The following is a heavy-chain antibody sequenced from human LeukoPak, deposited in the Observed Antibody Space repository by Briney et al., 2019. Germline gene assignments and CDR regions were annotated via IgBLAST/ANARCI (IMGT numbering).Heavy chain of an antibody. D-gene: IGHD4-23*01. V-gene: IGHV3-33*01. Sequence: GGSLRLSCAASGFTFSSYGMHWVRQAPGKGLEWVSVIWYGGSNKYYADSVKGRFTISRDNSKNTLYLQMNSLRAEDTAVYYCARSMTRGTTVVMADYWGQGTLVTVSS. CDR3: ARSMTRGTTVVMADY. J-gene: IGHJ4*02. CDR1: GFTFSSYG. CDR2: IWYGGSNK.